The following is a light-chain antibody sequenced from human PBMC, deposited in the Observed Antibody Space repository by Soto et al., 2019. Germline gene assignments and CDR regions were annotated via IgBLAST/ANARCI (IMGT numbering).Light chain of an antibody. V-gene: IGKV1-39*01. CDR3: QQSDSTPYT. CDR2: AAS. Sequence: DIPMTQSPSSLSASVGDRVTINCRASQSISTFLNWYQQKPGQAPKVLISAASTLQSGVPSRFSGRGSGTDFTLPISSLQPEDFATYYCQQSDSTPYTFGQGTNLETK. CDR1: QSISTF. J-gene: IGKJ2*01.